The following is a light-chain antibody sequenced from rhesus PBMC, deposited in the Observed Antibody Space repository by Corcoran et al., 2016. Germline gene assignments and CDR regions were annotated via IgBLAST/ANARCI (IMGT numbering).Light chain of an antibody. Sequence: QVILTQSPATLSLSPGERATLSCRASQSVSSYLAWYQQKPGQAPRLLMYGASSRATGIPDRVRGSGYGTDFTLHISSLEPEDVGVYHCYQHSSGYSFGQGTKVEVK. CDR3: YQHSSGYS. J-gene: IGKJ2*01. CDR1: QSVSSY. CDR2: GAS. V-gene: IGKV3-10*01.